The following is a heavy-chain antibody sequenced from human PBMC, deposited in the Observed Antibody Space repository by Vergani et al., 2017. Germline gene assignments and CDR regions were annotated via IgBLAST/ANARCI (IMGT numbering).Heavy chain of an antibody. Sequence: QLQLQESGPGLVKPSETLSLTCTVSGGSISSSSYYWGWIRQPPGKGLEWIGGIDYSGSTYYNPSLRSRVTISVDTSKNQFSLKLSSGTAADTAVYYCARGRGGYNSWGQGTLVTVSS. CDR3: ARGRGGYNS. D-gene: IGHD5-24*01. CDR2: IDYSGST. V-gene: IGHV4-39*01. CDR1: GGSISSSSYY. J-gene: IGHJ4*02.